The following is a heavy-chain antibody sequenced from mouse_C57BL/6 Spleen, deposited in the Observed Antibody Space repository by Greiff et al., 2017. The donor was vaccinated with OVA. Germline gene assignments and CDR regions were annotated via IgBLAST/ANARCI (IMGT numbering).Heavy chain of an antibody. V-gene: IGHV1-76*01. D-gene: IGHD2-1*01. J-gene: IGHJ3*01. CDR2: IYPGSGNT. CDR3: ARGVGNYEGFAY. Sequence: QVQLQQSGAELVRPGASVKLSCKASGYTFTDYYINWVKQRPGQGLEWIARIYPGSGNTYYNEKFKGKATLTAEKSSSTAYMQLSSLTSEDSAVYFCARGVGNYEGFAYWGQGTLVTVSA. CDR1: GYTFTDYY.